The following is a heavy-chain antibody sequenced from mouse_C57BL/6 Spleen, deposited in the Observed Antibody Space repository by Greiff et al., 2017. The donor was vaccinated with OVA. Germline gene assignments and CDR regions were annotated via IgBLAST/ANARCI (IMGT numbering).Heavy chain of an antibody. CDR1: GFTFSDYY. D-gene: IGHD1-1*02. CDR2: FNYDGGSI. Sequence: EVQRVESEGGLVQPGSSMKLSCTASGFTFSDYYMAWVRQVPEKGLEWVGNFNYDGGSINYLDSLKSRFIISRDNANNILYLQMSSLKSEDTAAYYCAREWLGYYAMDYWGQGTSVTVSS. V-gene: IGHV5-16*01. CDR3: AREWLGYYAMDY. J-gene: IGHJ4*01.